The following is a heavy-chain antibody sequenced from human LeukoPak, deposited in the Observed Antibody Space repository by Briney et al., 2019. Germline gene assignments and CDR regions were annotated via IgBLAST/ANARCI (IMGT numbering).Heavy chain of an antibody. CDR3: ARVSSKTMVRALITKKNYYYYYMDV. D-gene: IGHD3-10*01. V-gene: IGHV3-7*01. Sequence: GGSLRLSCVVSGFNFRSYWMSWVRQAPGKGLEWVANIKQDGSEKYYVDSVKGRLTIARDNAKNSLYLQMNSLRAEDTAMYYCARVSSKTMVRALITKKNYYYYYMDVWGKGTTVTISS. CDR2: IKQDGSEK. J-gene: IGHJ6*03. CDR1: GFNFRSYW.